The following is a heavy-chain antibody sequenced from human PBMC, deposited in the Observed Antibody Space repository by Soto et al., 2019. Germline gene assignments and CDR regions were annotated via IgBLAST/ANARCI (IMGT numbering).Heavy chain of an antibody. CDR1: GGSFSGYY. CDR3: TREQSDDNYFDP. J-gene: IGHJ5*02. Sequence: PSETLSLTCAVSGGSFSGYYWSWIRQPPGKGLEWIGEMNDSGSTNYNPSLKSRVTISLDKSKSQFSLRLISVTAADTAVYYCTREQSDDNYFDPWGQGTLVTVSS. D-gene: IGHD6-19*01. V-gene: IGHV4-34*01. CDR2: MNDSGST.